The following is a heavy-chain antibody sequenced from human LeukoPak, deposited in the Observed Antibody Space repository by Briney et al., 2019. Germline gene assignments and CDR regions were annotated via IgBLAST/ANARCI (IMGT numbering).Heavy chain of an antibody. Sequence: SETLSLTCTVSGGSISSYYWSWLRQPPGKGLEWIGYIYYSGSTNYNPSLKSRVTISVDTSKNQFSLKLSSVTAADTAVYYCAREFSTSCSPADYWGQGTLVTVSS. V-gene: IGHV4-59*12. D-gene: IGHD2-2*01. J-gene: IGHJ4*02. CDR1: GGSISSYY. CDR3: AREFSTSCSPADY. CDR2: IYYSGST.